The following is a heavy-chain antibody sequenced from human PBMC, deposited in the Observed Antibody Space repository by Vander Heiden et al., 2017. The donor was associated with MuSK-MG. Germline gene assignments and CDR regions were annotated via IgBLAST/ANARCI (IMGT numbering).Heavy chain of an antibody. J-gene: IGHJ3*02. CDR2: ST. Sequence: STYYNPSLKSRVTISVDTSKNQFSLKLSSVTAADTAVYYCARRYCSSTSCYLEVNIEDDAFDIWGQGTMVTVSS. CDR3: ARRYCSSTSCYLEVNIEDDAFDI. D-gene: IGHD2-2*01. V-gene: IGHV4-39*01.